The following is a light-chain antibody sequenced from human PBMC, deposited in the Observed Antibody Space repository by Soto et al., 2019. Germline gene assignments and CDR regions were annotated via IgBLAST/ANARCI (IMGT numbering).Light chain of an antibody. CDR1: QSISRY. J-gene: IGKJ3*01. Sequence: DIQMTQSPSTLSASVGDRVTITCRASQSISRYLAWHQQKPGEAPKLLIYDASSLQSGVSSRFSASGSGTEFSLSISSLQPDDLATYYCQHYNSLSSFGPGTKVDIK. CDR3: QHYNSLSS. V-gene: IGKV1-5*01. CDR2: DAS.